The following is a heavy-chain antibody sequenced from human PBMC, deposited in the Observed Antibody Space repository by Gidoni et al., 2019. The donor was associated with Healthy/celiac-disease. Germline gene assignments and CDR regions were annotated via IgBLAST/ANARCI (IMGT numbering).Heavy chain of an antibody. D-gene: IGHD5-18*01. CDR3: AKGGAMAVRGAFDI. Sequence: EVQPVESGGGLVQPGRSLRLSCAASGFTFDDYAMHWVRQAPGKGLEWVSGISWNSGSIGYADSVKGRFTISRDNAKNSLYLQMNSLRAEDTALYYCAKGGAMAVRGAFDIWGQGTMVTVSS. CDR1: GFTFDDYA. CDR2: ISWNSGSI. V-gene: IGHV3-9*01. J-gene: IGHJ3*02.